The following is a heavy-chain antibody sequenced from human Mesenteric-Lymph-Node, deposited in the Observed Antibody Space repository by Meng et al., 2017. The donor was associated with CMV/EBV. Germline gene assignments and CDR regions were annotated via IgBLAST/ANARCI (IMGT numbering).Heavy chain of an antibody. CDR2: INPSSGVT. J-gene: IGHJ4*02. V-gene: IGHV1-2*02. CDR1: GYPFSGYY. D-gene: IGHD3-22*01. Sequence: ASVKVSCKTSGYPFSGYYLHWVRQAPGQALEWVGNINPSSGVTKYSQKFEGRVTVTRDASISTIYMELSGLRSDDTAVYYCARPTHYDSSGWVYWGQGTLVTVSS. CDR3: ARPTHYDSSGWVY.